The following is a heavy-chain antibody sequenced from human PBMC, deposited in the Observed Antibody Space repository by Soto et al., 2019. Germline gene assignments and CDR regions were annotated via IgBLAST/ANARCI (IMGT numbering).Heavy chain of an antibody. CDR2: IIPIFGTA. J-gene: IGHJ4*02. CDR1: GGTFSSYA. Sequence: ASVKVSCKASGGTFSSYAISWVRQAPGQGLEWMGGIIPIFGTANYAQKFQGRVTITADESTSTAYMELSSLRSEDTAVYYCARDEGIAARPYYFDYWGPGXLLTVYS. D-gene: IGHD6-6*01. CDR3: ARDEGIAARPYYFDY. V-gene: IGHV1-69*13.